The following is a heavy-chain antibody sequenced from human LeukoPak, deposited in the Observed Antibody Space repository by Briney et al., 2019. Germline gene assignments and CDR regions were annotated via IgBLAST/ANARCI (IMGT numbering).Heavy chain of an antibody. CDR3: ARAPYYGSGSYYKTPFDY. CDR1: GGTFNNSA. Sequence: GASVKVSCKTSGGTFNNSAISWVRQAPGQGLEWLGGIMPLFGTAGYAQKFQGRVTITTDESTSTAYMELSSLRSEDTAVYYCARAPYYGSGSYYKTPFDYWGQGTLVTVSP. D-gene: IGHD3-10*01. CDR2: IMPLFGTA. V-gene: IGHV1-69*05. J-gene: IGHJ4*02.